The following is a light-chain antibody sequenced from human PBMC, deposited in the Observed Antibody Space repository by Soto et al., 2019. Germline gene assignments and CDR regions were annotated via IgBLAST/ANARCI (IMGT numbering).Light chain of an antibody. Sequence: QSALTQPASVSGSPGQSITISCTGTSSDVGGYNYVSWYQQHPGKAPKLIIYEVTNRPSGISNRFSGSKSGNTASLIISGLQAEAEADYYCSSYSSSSTPWVFGGGTKLTVL. J-gene: IGLJ3*02. CDR1: SSDVGGYNY. CDR2: EVT. V-gene: IGLV2-14*01. CDR3: SSYSSSSTPWV.